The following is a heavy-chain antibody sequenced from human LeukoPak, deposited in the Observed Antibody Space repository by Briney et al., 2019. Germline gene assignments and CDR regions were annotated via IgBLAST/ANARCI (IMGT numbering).Heavy chain of an antibody. J-gene: IGHJ4*02. CDR2: INQDGSDK. V-gene: IGHV3-7*01. Sequence: GGSLRLSCAASGFIFSTYWMSWVRQAPGEGLEWVANINQDGSDKFYVDSVKGRFTISRDNAKNSVFLQMDSLRVEDTAVYYCARDKILGPSLRDFWGQGTLVTVSS. CDR3: ARDKILGPSLRDF. CDR1: GFIFSTYW. D-gene: IGHD2-15*01.